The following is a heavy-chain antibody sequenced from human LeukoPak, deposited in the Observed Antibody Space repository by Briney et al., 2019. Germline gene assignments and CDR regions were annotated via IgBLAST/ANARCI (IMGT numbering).Heavy chain of an antibody. CDR2: IIPFFGTA. J-gene: IGHJ6*03. V-gene: IGHV1-69*13. CDR3: ARADKSWFGETRNYYYYMDV. Sequence: SVKVSCKASGGTFSSYAISWVRQAPGQGLEWMGGIIPFFGTANYAQKFQGRVTITADESTSTAYMELSSLRSEDTAVYYCARADKSWFGETRNYYYYMDVWGKGTTVTVSS. CDR1: GGTFSSYA. D-gene: IGHD3-10*01.